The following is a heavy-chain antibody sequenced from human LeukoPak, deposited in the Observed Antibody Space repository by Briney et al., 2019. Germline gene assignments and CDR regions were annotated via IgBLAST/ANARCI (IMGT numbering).Heavy chain of an antibody. V-gene: IGHV4-39*07. D-gene: IGHD1-26*01. CDR1: GGSISSSSYY. CDR3: AKSSTGRGYFQH. CDR2: IYYSGST. Sequence: SETLSLTCTVSGGSISSSSYYWGWIRQPPGKGLEWIGSIYYSGSTYYNPSLKSRVTISLDTSKNQFSLKLSSVTAADTAVYYCAKSSTGRGYFQHRGQGTLVTVSS. J-gene: IGHJ1*01.